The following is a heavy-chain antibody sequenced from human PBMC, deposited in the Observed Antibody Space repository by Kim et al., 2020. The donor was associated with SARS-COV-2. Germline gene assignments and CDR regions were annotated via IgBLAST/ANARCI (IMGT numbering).Heavy chain of an antibody. D-gene: IGHD3-3*01. Sequence: SETLSLTCAVYGGSFSGYYWSWIRQPPGKGLEWIGEINHSGSTNYNPSLKSRVTISVDTSKNQFSLKLSSVTAADTAVYYCARVYTIFVSGWFDPWGQGTLVTVSS. CDR3: ARVYTIFVSGWFDP. CDR1: GGSFSGYY. CDR2: INHSGST. V-gene: IGHV4-34*01. J-gene: IGHJ5*02.